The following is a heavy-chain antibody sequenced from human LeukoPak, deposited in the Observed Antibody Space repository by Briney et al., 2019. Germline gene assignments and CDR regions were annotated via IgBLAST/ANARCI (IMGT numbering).Heavy chain of an antibody. CDR1: GFTFSDYY. D-gene: IGHD1-20*01. V-gene: IGHV3-11*04. J-gene: IGHJ6*03. CDR3: AMYNWNRLIDYYYMDV. Sequence: GGSLRLSCAASGFTFSDYYMSWIRQAPGKGLEWVSYISSSGSTIYYADSVKGRFTISRDNAKNSLYLQMNSLRAEDTAVYYCAMYNWNRLIDYYYMDVWGKGTTVTVSS. CDR2: ISSSGSTI.